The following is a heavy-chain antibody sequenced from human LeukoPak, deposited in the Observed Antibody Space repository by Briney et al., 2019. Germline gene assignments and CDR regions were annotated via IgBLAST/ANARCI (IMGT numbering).Heavy chain of an antibody. J-gene: IGHJ6*03. V-gene: IGHV3-48*04. CDR2: ISSSGSTI. CDR1: GFTFSSYA. D-gene: IGHD2-2*01. CDR3: ARGAGYCSSTSCYGDYHYYMDV. Sequence: GGSLRLSCAASGFTFSSYAMTWIRQAPGKGLEWVSHISSSGSTIYYADSVKGRFTISRDNAKTSLYLQMNSLRAEDTAVYYCARGAGYCSSTSCYGDYHYYMDVWGKGTTVTVSS.